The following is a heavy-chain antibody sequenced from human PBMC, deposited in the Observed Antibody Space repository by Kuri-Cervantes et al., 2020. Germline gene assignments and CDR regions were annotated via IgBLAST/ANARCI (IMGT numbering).Heavy chain of an antibody. Sequence: GESLKISCAASGFTFSSYGMHWVRQAPGKGLEWVAVISYDGSNKYYADSVKGRFTISRDNSKNTLYLQMNSLRAEDTAVYYCAKGQYSSGWYIDYWGQGTLDTVSS. J-gene: IGHJ4*02. CDR2: ISYDGSNK. V-gene: IGHV3-30*18. CDR3: AKGQYSSGWYIDY. D-gene: IGHD6-19*01. CDR1: GFTFSSYG.